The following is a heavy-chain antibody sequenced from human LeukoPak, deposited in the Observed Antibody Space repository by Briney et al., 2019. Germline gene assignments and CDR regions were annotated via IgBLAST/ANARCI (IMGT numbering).Heavy chain of an antibody. CDR3: VTGGHYFGT. J-gene: IGHJ5*02. Sequence: GGSLRLSCAASGFTFSNAWMSWVRQAPGKGLEWVGRIKRKSDGGTPDYAAPVKGRFTISRDDSINTLYLQMNSLKTDDTAVYHCVTGGHYFGTWGQGTLVTVSP. V-gene: IGHV3-15*01. D-gene: IGHD3-10*01. CDR1: GFTFSNAW. CDR2: IKRKSDGGTP.